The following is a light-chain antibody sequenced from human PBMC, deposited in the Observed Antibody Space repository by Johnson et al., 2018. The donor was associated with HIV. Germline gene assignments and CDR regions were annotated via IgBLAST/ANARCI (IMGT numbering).Light chain of an antibody. CDR3: GTWDNSLSAHV. CDR2: DNN. CDR1: SSNIGNNY. J-gene: IGLJ1*01. V-gene: IGLV1-51*01. Sequence: SVLTQPPSVSAAPGQKVTISCSGSSSNIGNNYVSWYQQLPGTAPKLLIYDNNKRPSGIPDRFSGSKSGTSATLGITGLPTGDEADYYCGTWDNSLSAHVFGTGTKVTVL.